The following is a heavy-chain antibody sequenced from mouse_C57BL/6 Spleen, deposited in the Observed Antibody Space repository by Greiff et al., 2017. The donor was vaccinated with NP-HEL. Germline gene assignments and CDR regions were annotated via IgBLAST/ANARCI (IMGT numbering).Heavy chain of an antibody. CDR3: ARTDYGNTHWYFDV. CDR2: IYPGDGDT. J-gene: IGHJ1*03. CDR1: GYAFSSSW. V-gene: IGHV1-82*01. D-gene: IGHD2-1*01. Sequence: QVQLQQSGPELVKPGASVRISCKASGYAFSSSWMNWVKQRPGKGLEWIGRIYPGDGDTNYNGKFKGKATLTADKSSSTAYMQLSSLTSEDSAVYFCARTDYGNTHWYFDVWGTGTTVTVSS.